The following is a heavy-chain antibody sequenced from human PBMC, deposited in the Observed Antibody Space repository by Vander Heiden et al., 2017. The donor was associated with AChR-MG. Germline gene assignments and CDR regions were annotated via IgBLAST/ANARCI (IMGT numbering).Heavy chain of an antibody. J-gene: IGHJ4*02. CDR1: GSTCSNYA. CDR3: VMGVLFAAYTSSGFDY. D-gene: IGHD3-22*01. CDR2: ISYDGNNK. V-gene: IGHV3-30*03. Sequence: QVQLVEPGGGVVLPGRPLRLPCAASGSTCSNYAMRWGGQAPGKRLEWVALISYDGNNKYYADSVRGRFTISRDNSMNTLSLQMNSLRAEDTAFYYCVMGVLFAAYTSSGFDYWGQGALVTVSS.